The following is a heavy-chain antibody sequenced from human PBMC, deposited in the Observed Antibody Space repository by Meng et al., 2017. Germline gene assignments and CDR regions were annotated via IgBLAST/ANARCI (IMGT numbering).Heavy chain of an antibody. J-gene: IGHJ6*02. D-gene: IGHD4-23*01. CDR1: GGTFSSYA. Sequence: SVKVSCKASGGTFSSYAISWVRQAPGQGLEWMGGIIPIFGTANYAQKFQGRVTITTDESTSTAYMELSSLRSEDTAVYYCASSRGTTVVVPYYYYGMDVWGQGTKVTVSS. CDR2: IIPIFGTA. CDR3: ASSRGTTVVVPYYYYGMDV. V-gene: IGHV1-69*05.